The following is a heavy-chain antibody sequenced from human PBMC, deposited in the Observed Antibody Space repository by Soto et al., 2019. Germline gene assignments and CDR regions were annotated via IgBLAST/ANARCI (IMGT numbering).Heavy chain of an antibody. CDR2: IYGTGNT. V-gene: IGHV4-39*01. D-gene: IGHD6-19*01. J-gene: IGHJ6*02. CDR1: GGSISSSFY. CDR3: RSSSRYSTDV. Sequence: QLQLQESGPGLVKPSETLSLSCTVSGGSISSSFYWGWIRQPPGKGLEWIGSIYGTGNTYYNPSLKGRVTISAATSKNQFFLNLISVTAADTAVYYCRSSSRYSTDVWGQGATVTVSS.